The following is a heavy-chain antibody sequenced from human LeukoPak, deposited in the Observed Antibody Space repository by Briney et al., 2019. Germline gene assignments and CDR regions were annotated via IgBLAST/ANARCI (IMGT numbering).Heavy chain of an antibody. CDR2: INPSGGST. D-gene: IGHD3-3*01. V-gene: IGHV1-46*01. CDR1: GYTFTSYY. J-gene: IGHJ3*02. Sequence: ASVKVSCKASGYTFTSYYMHWVRQAPGQGLEWMGIINPSGGSTSYAQKFQGRVTMTRDTSTSTVYMELSSLRSEDTAVYYCARGVTIFGVVGDAFDIWGQGTMVTVSS. CDR3: ARGVTIFGVVGDAFDI.